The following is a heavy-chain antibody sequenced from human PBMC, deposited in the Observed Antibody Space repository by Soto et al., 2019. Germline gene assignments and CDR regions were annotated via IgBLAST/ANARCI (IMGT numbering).Heavy chain of an antibody. D-gene: IGHD3-3*01. J-gene: IGHJ6*03. CDR2: MNPNSGNT. V-gene: IGHV1-8*02. CDR1: GYTFTSYD. CDR3: ARGLTRTYDCWSVLGFFYMDV. Sequence: ASVKVSCKASGYTFTSYDINWVRQATGQGLEWMGWMNPNSGNTGYAQKFQGRVTMTRNTSISTAYMELSSLRSEDPAVYYCARGLTRTYDCWSVLGFFYMDVWGKGTPVTVSS.